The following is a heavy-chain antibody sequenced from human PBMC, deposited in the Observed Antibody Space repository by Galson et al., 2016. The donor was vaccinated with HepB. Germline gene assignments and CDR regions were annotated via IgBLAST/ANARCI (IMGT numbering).Heavy chain of an antibody. D-gene: IGHD2-21*02. CDR1: GYTFPSYG. J-gene: IGHJ4*02. Sequence: SVKVSCKASGYTFPSYGMSWVRQAPGQGLEWMGWIIAYNGKINYAQNFQGRVTMTTDTSTSTAYMELRSLRSDDTAAYYCARVGVVVTSPLDYWGQGTLVTVSS. V-gene: IGHV1-18*01. CDR2: IIAYNGKI. CDR3: ARVGVVVTSPLDY.